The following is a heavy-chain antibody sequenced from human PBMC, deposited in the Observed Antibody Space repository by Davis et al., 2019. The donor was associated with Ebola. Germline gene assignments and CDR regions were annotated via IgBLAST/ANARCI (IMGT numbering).Heavy chain of an antibody. Sequence: ASVKVSCKASGYTFKNYAISWVRQATGQGLEWMGWMNPNSGNTGYAQKFQGRVTMTRNTSISTAYMELSSLRSEDTAVYYCARTSLPIGYEGFQHWGQGTLVTVSS. CDR1: GYTFKNYA. CDR3: ARTSLPIGYEGFQH. CDR2: MNPNSGNT. D-gene: IGHD6-13*01. J-gene: IGHJ1*01. V-gene: IGHV1-8*02.